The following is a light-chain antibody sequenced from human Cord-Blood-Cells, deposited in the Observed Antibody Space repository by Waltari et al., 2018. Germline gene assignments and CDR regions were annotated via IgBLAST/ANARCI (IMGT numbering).Light chain of an antibody. V-gene: IGLV1-44*01. CDR3: AAWDDSLNGRV. CDR2: SNN. Sequence: QSVLTQPPSASGTPGQRVTISCSGSSSNIGSNTVNWYQQRPGTAPKLLIYSNNQRASWVPDRFSGSKSGTSASLAISGLQSEDEADYYCAAWDDSLNGRVFGGGTKLTVL. J-gene: IGLJ3*02. CDR1: SSNIGSNT.